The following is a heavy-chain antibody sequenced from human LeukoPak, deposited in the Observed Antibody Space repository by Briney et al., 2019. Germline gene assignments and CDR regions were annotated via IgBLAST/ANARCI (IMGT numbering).Heavy chain of an antibody. D-gene: IGHD3-22*01. CDR3: AKDSGNSGYFSYYFDY. Sequence: GGSLGLSCAASGFTFSSYGMHWVRQAPGKGLEWVAVISYDGSNKCYADSVKGRFTISRDNSKNTLYLQMNSLRAEDTAVYYCAKDSGNSGYFSYYFDYWGQGTLVTVSS. CDR1: GFTFSSYG. CDR2: ISYDGSNK. V-gene: IGHV3-30*18. J-gene: IGHJ4*02.